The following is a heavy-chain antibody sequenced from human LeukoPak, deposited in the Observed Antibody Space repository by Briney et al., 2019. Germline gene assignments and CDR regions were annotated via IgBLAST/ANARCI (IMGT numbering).Heavy chain of an antibody. CDR1: GYTFTSYG. D-gene: IGHD3-9*01. J-gene: IGHJ5*02. V-gene: IGHV1-18*04. CDR2: ISAYNGNT. Sequence: ASVKVCCKASGYTFTSYGISWVRQAPGQGLEWMGWISAYNGNTNYAQKLQGRVTMTTDTSTSTAYMELRSLRSDDTAVYYCARAGGGYYDILTGPNWFDPWGQGTLVTVSS. CDR3: ARAGGGYYDILTGPNWFDP.